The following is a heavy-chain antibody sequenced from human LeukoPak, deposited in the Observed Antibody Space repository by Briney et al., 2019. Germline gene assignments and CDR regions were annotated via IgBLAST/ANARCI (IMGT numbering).Heavy chain of an antibody. CDR3: AKDAGNWPNAFDI. CDR2: INPNSGGT. V-gene: IGHV1-2*02. D-gene: IGHD1-1*01. Sequence: ASVKVSCKASGYTFTGYYMHWVRQAPGQGLEWMGWINPNSGGTNYAQKFQGRVTMTRDTSISTAYMELSRLRSDDTAVYYCAKDAGNWPNAFDIWGQGTMVTVSS. J-gene: IGHJ3*02. CDR1: GYTFTGYY.